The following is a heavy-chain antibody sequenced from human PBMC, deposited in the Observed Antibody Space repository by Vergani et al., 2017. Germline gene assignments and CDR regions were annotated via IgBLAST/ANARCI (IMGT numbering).Heavy chain of an antibody. D-gene: IGHD2-2*02. Sequence: QITLKESGPTLVKPTQTLTLTCTFSGFSLSTSGVGVGWIRQPPGKALEWLALIYWDDDKRYSPSLKSRLTITKDTSKNQVVLTMTNMDPVDTATYYCAHSGYCSXTSCYTHGGYYYYYMDVWGKGTTVTVSS. CDR3: AHSGYCSXTSCYTHGGYYYYYMDV. J-gene: IGHJ6*03. CDR2: IYWDDDK. V-gene: IGHV2-5*02. CDR1: GFSLSTSGVG.